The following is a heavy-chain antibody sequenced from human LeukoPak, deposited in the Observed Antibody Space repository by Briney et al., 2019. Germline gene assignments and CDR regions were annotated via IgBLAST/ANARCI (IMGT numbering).Heavy chain of an antibody. J-gene: IGHJ4*02. Sequence: SETLSLTCTVSGGSISSSSYYWGWIRQPPGKGLEWIGEINHSGSTNYNPSLKSRVTISVDTSKNQFSLKLSSVTAADTAVYYCAKLPTDDCGGDCSDYWGQGTLVTVSS. CDR1: GGSISSSSYY. CDR2: INHSGST. D-gene: IGHD2-21*01. V-gene: IGHV4-39*07. CDR3: AKLPTDDCGGDCSDY.